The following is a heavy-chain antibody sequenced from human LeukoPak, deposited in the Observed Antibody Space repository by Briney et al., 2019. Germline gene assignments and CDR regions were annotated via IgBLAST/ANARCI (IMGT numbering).Heavy chain of an antibody. CDR2: VSSDGRDK. D-gene: IGHD6-25*01. CDR1: EFSFSTYA. V-gene: IGHV3-30*18. Sequence: GGSLRLSCAASEFSFSTYAMHWVRQAPGKGLGWVAVVSSDGRDKHHADSVQGRFTISRDISKNTLYLQMNSLRTEDTAVYYCAKDLRRIAAYYFDYWGQGALVTVSS. CDR3: AKDLRRIAAYYFDY. J-gene: IGHJ4*02.